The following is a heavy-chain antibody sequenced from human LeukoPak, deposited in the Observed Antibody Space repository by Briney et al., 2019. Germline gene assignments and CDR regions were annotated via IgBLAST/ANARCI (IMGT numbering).Heavy chain of an antibody. V-gene: IGHV4-39*07. CDR3: ARHVGAPSYYYYGMDV. D-gene: IGHD1-26*01. Sequence: SETLSLTCTVSGGSISSSSYYWGWIRQPPGKGLEWIGSIYYSGSTYYNPSLKSRVTISVDTSKNQFSLKLSSVTAADTAVYYCARHVGAPSYYYYGMDVWGQGTTVTVSS. CDR2: IYYSGST. J-gene: IGHJ6*02. CDR1: GGSISSSSYY.